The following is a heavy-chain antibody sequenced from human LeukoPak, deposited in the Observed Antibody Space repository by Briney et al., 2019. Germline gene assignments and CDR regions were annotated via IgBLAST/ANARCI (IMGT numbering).Heavy chain of an antibody. CDR1: EFTFSSYA. CDR2: ISYDGSLK. CDR3: ARWSHYSGIVGATRDY. J-gene: IGHJ4*02. Sequence: GGSLRLSCAASEFTFSSYAMHWVRQAPGKGLEWVALISYDGSLKSYADSVKGRFTISRDNSKNTLYLQMNSLRSDDTSVYYCARWSHYSGIVGATRDYWGQGTLVTVSS. V-gene: IGHV3-30-3*01. D-gene: IGHD1-26*01.